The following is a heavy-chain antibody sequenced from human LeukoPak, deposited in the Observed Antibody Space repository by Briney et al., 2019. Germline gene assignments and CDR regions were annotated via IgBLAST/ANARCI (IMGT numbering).Heavy chain of an antibody. CDR2: MYFSGYT. J-gene: IGHJ4*02. Sequence: SETLSLTCTVPGGFISSHYWSWLRQPPGKGLQWIGYMYFSGYTKYNPSLKSRLTISRDTSRNRFSLSLISVTPADTAVYYCASVSMTTLFFDHWGKGSLVIVSS. CDR1: GGFISSHY. CDR3: ASVSMTTLFFDH. D-gene: IGHD1-1*01. V-gene: IGHV4-59*11.